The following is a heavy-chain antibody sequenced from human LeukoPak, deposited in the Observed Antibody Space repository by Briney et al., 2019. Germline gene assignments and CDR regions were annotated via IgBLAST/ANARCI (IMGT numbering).Heavy chain of an antibody. V-gene: IGHV3-21*04. CDR2: ISSSSSNI. Sequence: PGGSLRLSCAASGFTFSSYWMSWVRQAPGKGLEWVSSISSSSSNIYYADSVKGRFTISRDNAKNSLYLQLNSLRPEDTALYYCSTEPRSLLYWGHGTLVTVSS. J-gene: IGHJ4*01. D-gene: IGHD4-17*01. CDR1: GFTFSSYW. CDR3: STEPRSLLY.